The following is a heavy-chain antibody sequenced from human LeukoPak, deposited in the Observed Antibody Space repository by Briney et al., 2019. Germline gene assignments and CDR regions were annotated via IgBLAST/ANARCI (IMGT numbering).Heavy chain of an antibody. CDR2: ISWNSGSI. CDR3: AKDMAAGSDGFDGLDY. D-gene: IGHD5-24*01. Sequence: PGRSLRLSCAASGFTFDDYAMHWVRQAPGKGLEWVSGISWNSGSIGYADSVKGRFTISRDNAKNSLYLQMNSLRAEDMALYYCAKDMAAGSDGFDGLDYWGQGTLVTVSS. V-gene: IGHV3-9*03. J-gene: IGHJ4*02. CDR1: GFTFDDYA.